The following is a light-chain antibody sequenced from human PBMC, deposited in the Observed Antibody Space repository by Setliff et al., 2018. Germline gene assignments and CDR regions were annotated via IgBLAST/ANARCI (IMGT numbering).Light chain of an antibody. CDR3: CSYTPTMGVV. CDR1: SSDVGSYDL. CDR2: DVS. V-gene: IGLV2-14*03. Sequence: QSVLTQPASVSGSPGQSITISCSGTSSDVGSYDLVSWYQQHPGKVPKLIIFDVSNRPSGVSHRFSGSKSGNTASLTISGLQAEDEAVYYCCSYTPTMGVVFGGGTKVTVL. J-gene: IGLJ2*01.